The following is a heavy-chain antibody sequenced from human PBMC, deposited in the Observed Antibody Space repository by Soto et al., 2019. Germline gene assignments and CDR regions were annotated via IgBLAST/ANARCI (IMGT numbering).Heavy chain of an antibody. D-gene: IGHD4-17*01. CDR3: ARSDYYEDTGNFDY. Sequence: ASVKVSCKASGYKFRDFGITWVLQAPGQGLEWMGWISGKNGNTNYAQKVQGRVTLTADTSTRTAYMEMRALTSDDTGIYYCARSDYYEDTGNFDYWGQGTLVTVSS. V-gene: IGHV1-18*04. J-gene: IGHJ4*02. CDR1: GYKFRDFG. CDR2: ISGKNGNT.